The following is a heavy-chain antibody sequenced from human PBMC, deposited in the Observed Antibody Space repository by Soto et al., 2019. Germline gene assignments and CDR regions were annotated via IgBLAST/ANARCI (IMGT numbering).Heavy chain of an antibody. CDR3: ARHAPGLGGEYYFDY. CDR2: IYYSGST. D-gene: IGHD3-10*01. V-gene: IGHV4-39*01. CDR1: GGSISSSSYY. Sequence: SETLSLTCTVSGGSISSSSYYWGWISQPPGKGLEWIGSIYYSGSTYYNPSLKSRVTISVDTSKNQFSLKLSSVTAADTAVYYCARHAPGLGGEYYFDYWGQGTLVTVSS. J-gene: IGHJ4*02.